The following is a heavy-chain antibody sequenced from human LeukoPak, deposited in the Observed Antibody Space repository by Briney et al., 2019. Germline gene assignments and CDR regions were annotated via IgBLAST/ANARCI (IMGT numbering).Heavy chain of an antibody. CDR2: MSYDGNSK. Sequence: PGGSLRLSCAASGFTFNIYHMNWVRQAPGKGLEWVAAMSYDGNSKYYADSVRGRFTISRDNSKNTLYLQMDSLRAEDTAAYYCAKFQGSLDWLSLFDGWGQGTLVTVSS. CDR3: AKFQGSLDWLSLFDG. V-gene: IGHV3-30*18. CDR1: GFTFNIYH. D-gene: IGHD3-9*01. J-gene: IGHJ4*02.